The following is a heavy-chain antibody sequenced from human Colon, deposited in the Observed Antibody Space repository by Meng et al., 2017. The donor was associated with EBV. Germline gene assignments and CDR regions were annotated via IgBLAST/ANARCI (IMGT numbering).Heavy chain of an antibody. CDR2: IYHSGRT. V-gene: IGHV4-4*02. Sequence: SFHALANPSGTPHTSGACSGGSRSSRNRLTWVRQPPGKGLDWIGEIYHSGRTTYNPSLKSRVTISLDESKNQFSLRLSSVTAADTAVYYCARVGAYCGGDCYHPRWGQGTLVTVSS. CDR3: ARVGAYCGGDCYHPR. CDR1: GGSRSSRNR. J-gene: IGHJ4*02. D-gene: IGHD2-21*02.